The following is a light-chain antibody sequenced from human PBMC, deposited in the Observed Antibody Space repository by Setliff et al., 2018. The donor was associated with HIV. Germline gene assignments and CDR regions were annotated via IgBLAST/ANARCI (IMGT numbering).Light chain of an antibody. CDR1: GSDVMSYNL. CDR2: EGD. Sequence: QSALTQPASVSGSPGQSITISCTGAGSDVMSYNLVSWYQQHPGKAPKLIIYEGDKWPSGVSDRFSGSKSGNTASLTISGLQTEDEADYYCCSYADITTWGFGGGT. J-gene: IGLJ3*02. V-gene: IGLV2-23*01. CDR3: CSYADITTWG.